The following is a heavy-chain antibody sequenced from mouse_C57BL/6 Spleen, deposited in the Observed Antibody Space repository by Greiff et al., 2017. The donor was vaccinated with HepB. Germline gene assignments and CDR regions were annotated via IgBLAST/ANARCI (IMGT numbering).Heavy chain of an antibody. CDR3: TGAYYDYDWFAY. D-gene: IGHD2-4*01. J-gene: IGHJ3*01. CDR1: GFTFSNYW. V-gene: IGHV6-3*01. Sequence: EVQLEESGGGLVQPGGSMKLSCVASGFTFSNYWMNWVRQSPEKGLEWVAQIRLKSDNYATHYAESVKGRFTISRDDSKSSVYLQMNNLRAEYTGFYYCTGAYYDYDWFAYWGQGTLVTVSA. CDR2: IRLKSDNYAT.